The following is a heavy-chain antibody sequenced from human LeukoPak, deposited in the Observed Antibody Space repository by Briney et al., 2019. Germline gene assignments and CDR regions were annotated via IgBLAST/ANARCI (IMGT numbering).Heavy chain of an antibody. CDR1: GFTFSTYG. CDR2: ISYDGSNK. D-gene: IGHD3-22*01. J-gene: IGHJ4*02. Sequence: PGGSLRLSCAASGFTFSTYGMHWVRQAPGKGLEWVAVISYDGSNKYYADSVKGRFTISRDNSKNTLYLQMNSLRAEDTAVYYCAAYDSSGYYFGYWGQGTLVTVSS. CDR3: AAYDSSGYYFGY. V-gene: IGHV3-30*03.